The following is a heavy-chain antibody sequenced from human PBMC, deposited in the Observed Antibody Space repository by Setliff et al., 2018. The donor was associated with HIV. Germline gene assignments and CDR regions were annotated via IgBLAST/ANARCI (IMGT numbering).Heavy chain of an antibody. Sequence: SETLSLTCTVSGGSISRGSYYWNWIRQPAGKGLEWIGRIYTSGSTYYNPSLKSRVTISVDTSKNQFSLKLTSGTAADTAVYYCARLPYYDVFSGNYAPYFDYWGQGTLVTVSS. J-gene: IGHJ4*02. CDR3: ARLPYYDVFSGNYAPYFDY. CDR2: IYTSGST. CDR1: GGSISRGSYY. V-gene: IGHV4-61*02. D-gene: IGHD3-3*01.